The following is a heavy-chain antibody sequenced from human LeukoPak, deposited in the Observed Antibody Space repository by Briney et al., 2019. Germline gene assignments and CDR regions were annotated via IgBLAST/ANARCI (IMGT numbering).Heavy chain of an antibody. Sequence: ASVKVSFMASGYTFTSYYMHWVRQPPGQGLEWMGIINPDGGRTSYPQKFQGRVIMTREPSTSTVYMEVSSRRFEGAAVYYCARGYGYRKLYAFGLWGQGTMVTVSS. CDR1: GYTFTSYY. CDR2: INPDGGRT. J-gene: IGHJ3*01. V-gene: IGHV1-46*01. D-gene: IGHD5-18*01. CDR3: ARGYGYRKLYAFGL.